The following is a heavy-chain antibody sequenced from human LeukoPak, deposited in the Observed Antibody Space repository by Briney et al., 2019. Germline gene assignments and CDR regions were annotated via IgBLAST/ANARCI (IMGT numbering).Heavy chain of an antibody. D-gene: IGHD4-17*01. CDR3: AINPGDYDDFDY. J-gene: IGHJ4*02. V-gene: IGHV3-23*01. CDR1: GFTFSSYA. CDR2: ISGPGGAP. Sequence: GGSLRLSCAASGFTFSSYAMTWVRQAPGKGLEWVSAISGPGGAPFYADSVKGRFTISRDNSNNMLYLQMNSLRADDTALYYCAINPGDYDDFDYWGQGTLVTVSS.